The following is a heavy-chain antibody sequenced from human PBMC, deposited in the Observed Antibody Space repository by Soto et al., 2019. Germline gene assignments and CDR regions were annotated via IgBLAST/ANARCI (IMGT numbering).Heavy chain of an antibody. CDR2: ISYDGSNK. V-gene: IGHV3-30-3*01. J-gene: IGHJ6*02. Sequence: GGSLRLSCAASGFTFSSYAMHWVRQAPGKGLEWVAVISYDGSNKYYADSVKGRFTISRDNSKNTLYLQMNSLRAEDTAVYYCALSIAAYYGMDVWGQGTTVTVS. CDR1: GFTFSSYA. CDR3: ALSIAAYYGMDV. D-gene: IGHD6-6*01.